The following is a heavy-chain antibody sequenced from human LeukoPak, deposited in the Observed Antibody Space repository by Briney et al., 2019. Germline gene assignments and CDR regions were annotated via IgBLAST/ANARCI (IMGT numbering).Heavy chain of an antibody. CDR3: ARSGAARHYYYYYMDV. V-gene: IGHV4-59*01. CDR2: IYYSGGT. J-gene: IGHJ6*03. Sequence: SETLSLTCTVSGRFITNYYWSWLRQPPGKGLEWIGYIYYSGGTNYNPSLKSRVAISVDTSKNQFSLKLRSVTAADTAVYYCARSGAARHYYYYYMDVWGKGTTVTVSS. CDR1: GRFITNYY. D-gene: IGHD6-6*01.